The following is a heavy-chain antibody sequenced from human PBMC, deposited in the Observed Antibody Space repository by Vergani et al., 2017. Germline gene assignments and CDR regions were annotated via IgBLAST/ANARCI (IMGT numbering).Heavy chain of an antibody. CDR1: GYSFTSYW. V-gene: IGHV5-10-1*03. CDR3: ARRAFNSYGVDY. J-gene: IGHJ4*02. Sequence: EVQLVQSGAEVKTPGEPLRISCKVSGYSFTSYWISWVRQMPGKGLEWMGRVDPSDSYTNYSPSFQGHVTISADKSISTAYLQWSSLKASDTAMYYCARRAFNSYGVDYWGQGTLVTVSS. CDR2: VDPSDSYT. D-gene: IGHD5-18*01.